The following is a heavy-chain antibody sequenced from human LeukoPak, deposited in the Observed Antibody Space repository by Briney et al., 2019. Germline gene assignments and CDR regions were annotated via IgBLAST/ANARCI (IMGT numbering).Heavy chain of an antibody. J-gene: IGHJ4*02. CDR1: GGTFSSYA. CDR3: AREGDTAMVDY. CDR2: IIPILGIA. D-gene: IGHD5-18*01. V-gene: IGHV1-69*04. Sequence: SVKVSCKASGGTFSSYAISWVRQAPGXXLEWMGRIIPILGIANYAQKFQGRVTITADKSTSTAYMELSSLRSEDTAVYYCAREGDTAMVDYWGQGTLVTVSS.